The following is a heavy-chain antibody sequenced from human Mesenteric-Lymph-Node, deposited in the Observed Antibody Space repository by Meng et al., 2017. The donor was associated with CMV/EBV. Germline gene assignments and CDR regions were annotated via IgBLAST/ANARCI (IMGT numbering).Heavy chain of an antibody. J-gene: IGHJ6*02. CDR1: GLMFNAHP. Sequence: GGSLRLSCAASGLMFNAHPIYWVRQAPGKGLEWVALISHDGSTKSYAESVKGRFAISRDNSRNTVFLQMNSLKAEDTAVFYCARTIAVAGTWGYYYYGMDVWGQGTTVTVSS. CDR2: ISHDGSTK. CDR3: ARTIAVAGTWGYYYYGMDV. V-gene: IGHV3-30*09. D-gene: IGHD6-19*01.